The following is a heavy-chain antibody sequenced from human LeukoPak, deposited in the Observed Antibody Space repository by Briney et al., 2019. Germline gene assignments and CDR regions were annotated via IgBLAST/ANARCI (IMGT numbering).Heavy chain of an antibody. J-gene: IGHJ4*01. D-gene: IGHD6-19*01. CDR2: LNNVGGA. V-gene: IGHV3-23*01. CDR1: GFTFSSYA. CDR3: AKRGSSGSYYFDS. Sequence: GGSLRLSCAVSGFTFSSYAMSWVRQAPGKGLEWVSTLNNVGGAFYADSVKGRFTISRDNSKNTLYVQMNSLRADDTAVYYCAKRGSSGSYYFDSWGHGTLVTVSS.